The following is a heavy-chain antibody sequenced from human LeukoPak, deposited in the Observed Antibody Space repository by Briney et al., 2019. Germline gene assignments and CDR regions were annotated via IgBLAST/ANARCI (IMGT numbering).Heavy chain of an antibody. CDR1: GASISSGTYY. J-gene: IGHJ4*02. CDR2: IHYSGST. V-gene: IGHV4-39*01. D-gene: IGHD2-2*01. Sequence: SETLSLTCTVSGASISSGTYYWGWIRQPPGKGLEWFASIHYSGSTDYNPSLKSRVTISVDTSENQFSLKLRFVTAADTAVYYCARLAYCSSTSCYPNYWGQGALVTVSS. CDR3: ARLAYCSSTSCYPNY.